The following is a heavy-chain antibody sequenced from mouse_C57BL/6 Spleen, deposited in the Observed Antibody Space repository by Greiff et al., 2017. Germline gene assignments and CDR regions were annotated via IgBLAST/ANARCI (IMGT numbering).Heavy chain of an antibody. D-gene: IGHD2-4*01. Sequence: QVQLQQPGAELVKPGASVTLSCKASGYTFTSYWMHWVKQRPGRGLEWIGRIEPNSGGTKYNEKLKRKATLTVDKPSSTAYMQLSRLTSEDSMVYYCARDYEYDAWFAYWGQGTLVTVSA. CDR3: ARDYEYDAWFAY. J-gene: IGHJ3*01. CDR2: IEPNSGGT. V-gene: IGHV1-72*01. CDR1: GYTFTSYW.